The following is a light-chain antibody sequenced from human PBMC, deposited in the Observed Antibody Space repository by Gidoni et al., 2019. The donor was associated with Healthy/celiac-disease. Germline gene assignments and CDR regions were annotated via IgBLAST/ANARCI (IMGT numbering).Light chain of an antibody. CDR3: QQSYSTPLT. CDR2: AAS. CDR1: QSISSY. Sequence: DIQMTQSPSSLSASVGDRVTITCRASQSISSYLHWYQQNPGKAPKLLIYAASSLQSGVPSRFSGSGSGTDFTLTISSLQPEDFATYYCQQSYSTPLTFGGGTKVEIK. J-gene: IGKJ4*01. V-gene: IGKV1-39*01.